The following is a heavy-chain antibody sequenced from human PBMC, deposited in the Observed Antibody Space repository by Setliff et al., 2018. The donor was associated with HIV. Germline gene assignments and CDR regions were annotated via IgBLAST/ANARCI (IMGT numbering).Heavy chain of an antibody. J-gene: IGHJ5*02. Sequence: GGSLRLSCVASGFSFDNYALSWVRQAPGKGLEWVSTISGRSGTANYADSVKGRFSISRDNSKSTIYLQMNSLRANDTAIYYCVKLPAIIWASYNWFDPWGQGILVTVSS. CDR2: ISGRSGTA. CDR1: GFSFDNYA. V-gene: IGHV3-23*01. CDR3: VKLPAIIWASYNWFDP. D-gene: IGHD5-18*01.